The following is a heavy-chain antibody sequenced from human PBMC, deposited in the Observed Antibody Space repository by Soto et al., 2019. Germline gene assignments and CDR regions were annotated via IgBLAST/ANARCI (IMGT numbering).Heavy chain of an antibody. Sequence: QVQLLQSGAEVKKPGASVRVSCKTSGYTFTGYEVSWGRQAPGQGLEWMGWISGYNGNTKEAHKFEGRVILTTDTAANTAHMELRSLTSNDTAVYYCARGSAYSTPWSFDSWGQGTLVTVSS. CDR2: ISGYNGNT. V-gene: IGHV1-18*01. D-gene: IGHD2-8*01. CDR1: GYTFTGYE. CDR3: ARGSAYSTPWSFDS. J-gene: IGHJ4*02.